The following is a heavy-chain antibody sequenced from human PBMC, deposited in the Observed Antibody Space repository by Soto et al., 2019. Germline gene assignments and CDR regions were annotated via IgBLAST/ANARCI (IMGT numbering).Heavy chain of an antibody. J-gene: IGHJ4*02. CDR3: ARDLSHLLPVYDYIWGSYHRPPGRYFDY. D-gene: IGHD3-16*01. Sequence: GSLRLSCAASGFTFSDYYMSWIRQAPGKGLEWVSYISSSGSTIYYADSVKGRFTISRDNAKNSLYLQMNSLRAEDTAVYYCARDLSHLLPVYDYIWGSYHRPPGRYFDYWGQGTLVTVSS. V-gene: IGHV3-11*01. CDR1: GFTFSDYY. CDR2: ISSSGSTI.